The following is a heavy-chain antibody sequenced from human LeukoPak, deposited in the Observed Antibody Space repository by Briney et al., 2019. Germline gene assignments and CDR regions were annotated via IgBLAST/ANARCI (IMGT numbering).Heavy chain of an antibody. CDR3: AKEQWLVRSYYGMDV. V-gene: IGHV3-23*01. CDR2: ISGSDGST. Sequence: PGGSLRLSCAASGFTFRSYAMSWVRQATGKGLEWVSAISGSDGSTYYADSVKGRFTISRDNSKNTLYLQMNSLRAEDTAVYYCAKEQWLVRSYYGMDVWGQGTTVTVSS. D-gene: IGHD6-19*01. J-gene: IGHJ6*02. CDR1: GFTFRSYA.